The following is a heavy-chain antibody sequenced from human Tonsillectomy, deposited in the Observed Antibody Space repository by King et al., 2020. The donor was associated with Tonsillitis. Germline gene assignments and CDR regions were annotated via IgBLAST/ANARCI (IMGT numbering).Heavy chain of an antibody. CDR1: GGSISNFF. J-gene: IGHJ5*02. CDR3: ARGSYSSYYWFDP. CDR2: AFYSGIT. D-gene: IGHD6-6*01. Sequence: VQLQESGPGLEKPSATLSLTCSISGGSISNFFWTWIRETPEKGLEWIGHAFYSGITNYNPSLNGRATVSLDTSKNQFSLNLTSVTAADTAVYYCARGSYSSYYWFDPWGQGRLVTVSS. V-gene: IGHV4-59*01.